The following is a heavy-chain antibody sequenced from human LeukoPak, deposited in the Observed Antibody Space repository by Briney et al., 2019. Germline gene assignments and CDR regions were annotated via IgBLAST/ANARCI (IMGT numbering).Heavy chain of an antibody. J-gene: IGHJ6*03. Sequence: GASVKVSCKASGGTFSSYAISWVRQAPGQGLEWMGGIIPIFGTANYAQKFQGRVTITTDESTGTAYMELSSLRSEDTAVYYCARGEYSSSSRANYYYYYMDVWGKGTTVTVSS. CDR2: IIPIFGTA. CDR1: GGTFSSYA. CDR3: ARGEYSSSSRANYYYYYMDV. D-gene: IGHD6-6*01. V-gene: IGHV1-69*05.